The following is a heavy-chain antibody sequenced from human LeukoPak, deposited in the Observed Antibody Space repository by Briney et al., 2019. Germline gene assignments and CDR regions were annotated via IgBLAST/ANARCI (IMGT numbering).Heavy chain of an antibody. J-gene: IGHJ4*02. Sequence: SETLSLTCAVYGGSFSGYYWSWIRQPPGKGPEWIGEINHSGSTNYNPSLKSRVTISVDTSKNQFSLKLSSVTAADTAVYYCARIPIRFLEYFDYWGQGTLVTVSS. CDR1: GGSFSGYY. D-gene: IGHD3-3*01. V-gene: IGHV4-34*01. CDR3: ARIPIRFLEYFDY. CDR2: INHSGST.